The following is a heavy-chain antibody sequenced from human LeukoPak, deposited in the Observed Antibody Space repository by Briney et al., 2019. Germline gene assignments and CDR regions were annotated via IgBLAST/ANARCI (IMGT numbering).Heavy chain of an antibody. CDR2: ISGSGGST. J-gene: IGHJ4*02. V-gene: IGHV3-23*01. D-gene: IGHD2-21*02. Sequence: PGGSLRLSCAASGFAFSSYAMSWVRQAPGKGLEWGSAISGSGGSTYYADSVKGRFTISRDNSKNTLYLHMNTLRAEDTAVYYCAADIVVVTASQYYWGQGTLVTVSS. CDR1: GFAFSSYA. CDR3: AADIVVVTASQYY.